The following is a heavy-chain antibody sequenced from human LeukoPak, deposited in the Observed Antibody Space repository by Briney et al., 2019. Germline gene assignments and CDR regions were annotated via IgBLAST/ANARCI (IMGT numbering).Heavy chain of an antibody. CDR1: GGSISSSNW. J-gene: IGHJ4*02. CDR3: AKSRGVGMYDILTD. D-gene: IGHD3-9*01. CDR2: IYHSGST. Sequence: PSETLSLTCAVSGGSISSSNWWSWVRQPPGKGLEWIGEIYHSGSTNYNPSLKCRVTISVDKSNNQFSLNLSSVTAADTAVYYCAKSRGVGMYDILTDWGQGTLVTVSS. V-gene: IGHV4-4*02.